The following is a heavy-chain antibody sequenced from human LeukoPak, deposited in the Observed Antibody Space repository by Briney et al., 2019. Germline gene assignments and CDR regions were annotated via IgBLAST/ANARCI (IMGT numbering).Heavy chain of an antibody. CDR3: ARGSYYDILTGRYYYYGMDV. V-gene: IGHV1-2*06. D-gene: IGHD3-9*01. Sequence: ASVKVSCKASGYTFTGYYMHWVRQAPGQGLEWMGRINPNSGGTNYAQKFQGRVTMTRDTSISTAYMELSRLRSDDTAAYYCARGSYYDILTGRYYYYGMDVWGQGTTVTVSS. CDR2: INPNSGGT. CDR1: GYTFTGYY. J-gene: IGHJ6*02.